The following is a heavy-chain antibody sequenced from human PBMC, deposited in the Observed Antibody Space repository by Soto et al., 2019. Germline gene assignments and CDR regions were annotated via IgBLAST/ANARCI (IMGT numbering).Heavy chain of an antibody. V-gene: IGHV3-21*01. D-gene: IGHD3-3*01. CDR2: ISSSSSYI. CDR1: GFTFSSYS. Sequence: EVQLVESGGGLVKPGGSLRLSCAASGFTFSSYSMNWVRQAPGKGLEWVSSISSSSSYIYYADSVKGRFTISRDNAKNSLYLQMNSLRAEDTAVYYCASLNYDSRTQPFDPWDQGTLVTVSS. J-gene: IGHJ5*02. CDR3: ASLNYDSRTQPFDP.